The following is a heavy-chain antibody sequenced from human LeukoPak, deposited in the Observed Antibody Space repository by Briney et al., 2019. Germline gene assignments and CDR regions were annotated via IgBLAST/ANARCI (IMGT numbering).Heavy chain of an antibody. J-gene: IGHJ4*02. Sequence: ASVKVSCKVSGYTFTSYGISWVRQAPGQGLEWMGWISAYNGNTNYAQKLQGRVTMTTDTSTSTAYMELRSLRSDDTAVYYCARVEAAALTFDYWGQGTLVTVSS. CDR2: ISAYNGNT. CDR1: GYTFTSYG. D-gene: IGHD6-13*01. CDR3: ARVEAAALTFDY. V-gene: IGHV1-18*04.